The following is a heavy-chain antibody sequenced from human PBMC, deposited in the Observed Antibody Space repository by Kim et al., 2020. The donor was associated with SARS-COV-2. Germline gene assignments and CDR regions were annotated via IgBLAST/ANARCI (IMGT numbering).Heavy chain of an antibody. V-gene: IGHV4-39*07. J-gene: IGHJ4*02. CDR1: GGSISSSSYY. CDR3: ARSELKQKEYPPFDY. CDR2: IYYSGST. Sequence: SETLSLTCTVSGGSISSSSYYWGWIRQPPGKGLEWIGSIYYSGSTYYNPSLKSRVTISVDTSKNQFSLKLSSVTAADTAVYYCARSELKQKEYPPFDYWGQGALVTVSS. D-gene: IGHD1-7*01.